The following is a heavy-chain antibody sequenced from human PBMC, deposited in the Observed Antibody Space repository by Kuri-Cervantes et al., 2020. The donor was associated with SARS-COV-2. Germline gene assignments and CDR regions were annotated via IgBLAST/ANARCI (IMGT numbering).Heavy chain of an antibody. D-gene: IGHD2-8*01. CDR2: MNPNSGNT. CDR3: ARDSGFLVVYANNDY. Sequence: GESLKISCKASGYTFTSYYMHWVRQAPGQGLEWMGWMNPNSGNTGYAQKFQGRVTITRNTSISTAYMELSSLRSEDTAVYYCARDSGFLVVYANNDYWGQGTLVTVSS. J-gene: IGHJ4*02. CDR1: GYTFTSYY. V-gene: IGHV1-8*03.